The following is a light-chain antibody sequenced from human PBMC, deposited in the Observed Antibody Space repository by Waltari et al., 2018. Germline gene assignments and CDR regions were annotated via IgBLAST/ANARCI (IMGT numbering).Light chain of an antibody. J-gene: IGKJ1*01. V-gene: IGKV3-20*01. CDR3: QHYVMLPVT. CDR1: QSVSWA. CDR2: GIF. Sequence: EIVLSQSPVTLSLSPGESATLSCRTSQSVSWALAWYQRKPGQAPRLLIYGIFNRATGIPDRFSGRGSGTDFSLTIRRLEPEDLAVYNCQHYVMLPVTFGQGTRVEVK.